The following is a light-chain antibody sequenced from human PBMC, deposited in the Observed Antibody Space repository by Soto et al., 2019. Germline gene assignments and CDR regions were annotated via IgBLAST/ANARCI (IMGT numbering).Light chain of an antibody. J-gene: IGKJ1*01. Sequence: DIQMTQSPSTLSASVGDRVTIACRASQSINIWLAWYQQKPGKAPNLLIYRTSSLESGVPSRFSGSGSGTEFTLTISGLQPDDSATYYCQQYDTYPWTFGQGTKVEIK. CDR1: QSINIW. CDR2: RTS. CDR3: QQYDTYPWT. V-gene: IGKV1-5*03.